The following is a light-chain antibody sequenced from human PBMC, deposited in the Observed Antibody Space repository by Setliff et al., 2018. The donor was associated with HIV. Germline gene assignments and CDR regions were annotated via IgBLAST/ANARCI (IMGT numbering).Light chain of an antibody. CDR3: QSYDSSLSGDV. Sequence: QSVLTQPPSVSGAPGQRVTISCTGSSSSIGAGFDVHWYQQFPGTAPKLLIYSFTNRPSGVPDRFSGSKSGTSASLAIAGLQAEDEADYYCQSYDSSLSGDVFGTGTKVTVL. CDR2: SFT. CDR1: SSSIGAGFD. J-gene: IGLJ1*01. V-gene: IGLV1-40*01.